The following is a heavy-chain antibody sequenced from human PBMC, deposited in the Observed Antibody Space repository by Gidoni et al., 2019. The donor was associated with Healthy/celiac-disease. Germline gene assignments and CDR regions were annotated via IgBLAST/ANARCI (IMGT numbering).Heavy chain of an antibody. D-gene: IGHD2-15*01. CDR2: ISYDGSNK. J-gene: IGHJ4*02. CDR3: AKDLGFGGGGSCYDY. CDR1: GFTFSSYG. V-gene: IGHV3-30*18. Sequence: QVQLVESGGGVVQPGRSLRLSCAASGFTFSSYGMHWVRQAPGKGLEWVAVISYDGSNKYYADSVKGRFTISRDNSKNTLYLQMNSLRAEDTAVYYCAKDLGFGGGGSCYDYWGQGTLVTVSS.